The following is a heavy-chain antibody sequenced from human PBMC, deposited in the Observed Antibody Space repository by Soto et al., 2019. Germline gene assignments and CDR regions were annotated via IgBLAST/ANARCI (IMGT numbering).Heavy chain of an antibody. Sequence: QVQLVQSGAEERKPGASVKVSCKASGYIFSDYAFHWVRQAPGQRPEWVGWINAGNGNTKYLQKLKGRVTITRDTSASTAYMELSDLRSEDTAVYYCAKAGYDTSPFIDYWGQGTLVTVSS. J-gene: IGHJ4*02. CDR1: GYIFSDYA. D-gene: IGHD3-22*01. V-gene: IGHV1-3*05. CDR3: AKAGYDTSPFIDY. CDR2: INAGNGNT.